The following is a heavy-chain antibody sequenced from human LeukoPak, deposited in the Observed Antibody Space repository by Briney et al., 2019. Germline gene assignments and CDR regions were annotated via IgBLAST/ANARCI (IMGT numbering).Heavy chain of an antibody. Sequence: GGPLRFSCAASGFTFSSYGMNGVRQAPGKGLNWVSSISSSSSIIYYADSVKGRFTISRDNAKNSLFLEMTSLRAEDRAVYYCAREGPTTTVTIQNCVDPWGQGTLVTVSS. CDR3: AREGPTTTVTIQNCVDP. V-gene: IGHV3-48*03. D-gene: IGHD4-17*01. J-gene: IGHJ5*02. CDR1: GFTFSSYG. CDR2: ISSSSSII.